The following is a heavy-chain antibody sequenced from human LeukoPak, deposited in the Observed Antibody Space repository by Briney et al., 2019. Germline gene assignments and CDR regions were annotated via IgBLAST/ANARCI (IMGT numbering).Heavy chain of an antibody. CDR2: ISAYNGNT. D-gene: IGHD3-3*01. CDR1: GYTFTSYG. CDR3: ARGGSGWLDYYYYYMDV. V-gene: IGHV1-18*01. Sequence: GTPVKVSCKASGYTFTSYGISWVRQAPGQGLEWMGWISAYNGNTNYAQKLQGRVTMTTDTSTSTAYMELSSLRSEDTAVYYCARGGSGWLDYYYYYMDVWGKGTTVTVSS. J-gene: IGHJ6*03.